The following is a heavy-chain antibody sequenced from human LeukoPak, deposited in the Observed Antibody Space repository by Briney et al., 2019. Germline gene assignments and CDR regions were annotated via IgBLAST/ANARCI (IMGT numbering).Heavy chain of an antibody. CDR1: GFTFSDYY. CDR2: VSRSGSTI. J-gene: IGHJ6*03. D-gene: IGHD6-13*01. Sequence: GGSLRLPCAASGFTFSDYYMNWIRQAPGKGLEWVSYVSRSGSTIYYADSVKGRFTISRDNAKNSLYLQMNSLRAEDTAVYYCARDKVQLATPDFYYSYYMDVWGKGTTVTVSS. CDR3: ARDKVQLATPDFYYSYYMDV. V-gene: IGHV3-11*04.